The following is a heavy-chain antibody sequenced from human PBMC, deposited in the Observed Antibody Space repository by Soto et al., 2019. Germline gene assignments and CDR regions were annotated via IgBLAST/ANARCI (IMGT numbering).Heavy chain of an antibody. CDR2: INHSGST. CDR1: GGSFSGYY. Sequence: QVQLQQWGAGLLKPSETLSLTCAVYGGSFSGYYWSWIRQPPGKGLEWIGEINHSGSTNYNPSLKSRFTISVDTSKNQFSLKLSSVTAADTAVYYCASAYCSGGSCYSVFFDYWGQGTLVTVSS. J-gene: IGHJ4*02. V-gene: IGHV4-34*01. D-gene: IGHD2-15*01. CDR3: ASAYCSGGSCYSVFFDY.